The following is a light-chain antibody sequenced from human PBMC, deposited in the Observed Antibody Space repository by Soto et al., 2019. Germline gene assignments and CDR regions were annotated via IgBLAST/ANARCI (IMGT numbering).Light chain of an antibody. CDR2: EVT. Sequence: QSVLTQPASVSGSPGQSITISCTGTGSDIGAYNTVAWYQQHPRRVPKLMIYEVTNRPSGISNRFSGSKSGNTASLTISGLQAEDEGDYYCSSYTRGSTYVFGTGTKVTVL. V-gene: IGLV2-14*01. CDR3: SSYTRGSTYV. CDR1: GSDIGAYNT. J-gene: IGLJ1*01.